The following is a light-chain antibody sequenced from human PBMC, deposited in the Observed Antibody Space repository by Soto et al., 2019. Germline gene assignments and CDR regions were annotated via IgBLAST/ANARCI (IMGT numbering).Light chain of an antibody. Sequence: DIQITHSPSTRSASVGDRVTITFLASQSITNWLAWYQQKPGKAPKLLIYDASSLQSGVPSRFSGSGSGTEFTLTINSLQPDDFATYYCQQYNSYSQKFGQGTKVDIK. CDR1: QSITNW. V-gene: IGKV1-5*01. J-gene: IGKJ1*01. CDR2: DAS. CDR3: QQYNSYSQK.